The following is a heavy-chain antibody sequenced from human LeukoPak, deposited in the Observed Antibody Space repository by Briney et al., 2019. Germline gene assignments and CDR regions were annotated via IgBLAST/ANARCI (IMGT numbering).Heavy chain of an antibody. Sequence: PSRTLSLTCTVSGGSVSSGGYYWSWIRQHPGKGLEWIGYIYYSGSTYYNPSLKSRVTISVDTSKNQFSLKLSSVTAADTAVYYCARDGYNYLHYGMDVWGQGTTVTVSS. CDR3: ARDGYNYLHYGMDV. D-gene: IGHD5-24*01. CDR2: IYYSGST. V-gene: IGHV4-31*03. J-gene: IGHJ6*02. CDR1: GGSVSSGGYY.